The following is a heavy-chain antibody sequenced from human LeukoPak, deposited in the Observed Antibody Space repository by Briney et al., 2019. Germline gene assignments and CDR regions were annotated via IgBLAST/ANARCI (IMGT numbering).Heavy chain of an antibody. CDR3: TRGRGMY. CDR2: INQDGSVE. J-gene: IGHJ4*02. V-gene: IGHV3-7*04. CDR1: GFTFRSYW. Sequence: GGSLRLSCAASGFTFRSYWMQWVRQTPGKGLEWVANINQDGSVEYYLDSVKGRFTISRDNAKNSLFLQMNSLRAEDTAVYYCTRGRGMYWGQGTLVTVSS.